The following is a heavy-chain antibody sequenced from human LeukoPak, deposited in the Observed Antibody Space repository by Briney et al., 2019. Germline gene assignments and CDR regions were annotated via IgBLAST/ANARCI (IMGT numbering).Heavy chain of an antibody. D-gene: IGHD1-26*01. J-gene: IGHJ6*03. CDR2: IKKDGSEK. CDR1: GFTFSSYW. V-gene: IGHV3-7*01. Sequence: GSLRLSCAASGFTFSSYWMSWVRQAPGKGLEWVANIKKDGSEKYYVDSVKGRFTISRDNAKTSLYLQMNSLGPEDTAVYYCARDPYSGNYGNYYYYYMDVWGKGTTVTISS. CDR3: ARDPYSGNYGNYYYYYMDV.